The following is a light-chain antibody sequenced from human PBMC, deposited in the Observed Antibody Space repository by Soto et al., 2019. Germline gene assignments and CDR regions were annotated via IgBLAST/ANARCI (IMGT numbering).Light chain of an antibody. J-gene: IGKJ1*01. CDR3: QDFDSPQWT. Sequence: VLTQSPDTLSLSPGDRVTLSCRANQRASRQYLSWYQQRPGQPPRLLIYSVSMRADGIPDRFSGSGSGSEFTLTINRLEPEDFAVYYCQDFDSPQWTFGQGTKVELK. CDR1: QRASRQY. CDR2: SVS. V-gene: IGKV3-20*01.